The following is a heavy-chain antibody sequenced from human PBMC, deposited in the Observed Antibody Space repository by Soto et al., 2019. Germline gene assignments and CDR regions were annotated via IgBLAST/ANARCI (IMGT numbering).Heavy chain of an antibody. D-gene: IGHD6-25*01. CDR2: IRSKVNSYAT. CDR1: GFTFSGSS. V-gene: IGHV3-73*02. Sequence: EVQLVESGGGLVQSGGSLKLSCAASGFTFSGSSMHWVRQASGKGLEWVGRIRSKVNSYATAYAASVEGRFIISRDDSKNTTYLQMNSLRDEDTAVYYCASWPDAADYWGQGTLVTVSS. J-gene: IGHJ4*02. CDR3: ASWPDAADY.